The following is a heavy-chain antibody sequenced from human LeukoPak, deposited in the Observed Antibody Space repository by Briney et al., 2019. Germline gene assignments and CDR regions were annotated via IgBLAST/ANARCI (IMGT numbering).Heavy chain of an antibody. CDR2: ISWNSGSI. Sequence: QSGGSLRLSCAGSGFIFNNYAMHWVRQPPGKGLEWVSGISWNSGSIDYADSVKGRFTISRDNAKNSLYLQMNSLRAEDTAVYYCARESIGYFDYWGQGTLVTVSS. CDR1: GFIFNNYA. V-gene: IGHV3-9*01. J-gene: IGHJ4*02. D-gene: IGHD6-6*01. CDR3: ARESIGYFDY.